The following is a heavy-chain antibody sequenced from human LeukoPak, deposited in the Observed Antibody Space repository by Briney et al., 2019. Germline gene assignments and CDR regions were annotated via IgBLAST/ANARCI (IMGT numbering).Heavy chain of an antibody. CDR1: GGSFSGYY. J-gene: IGHJ6*02. V-gene: IGHV4-59*08. CDR2: TYYSGST. D-gene: IGHD3-22*01. CDR3: ARSGYYVYYYGMDV. Sequence: SETLSLTCAVYGGSFSGYYWSWIRQPPGKGLEWIGYTYYSGSTNYNPSLKSRVTISVDTSKNQFSLKLSSVTAADTAVYYCARSGYYVYYYGMDVWGQGTTVTVSS.